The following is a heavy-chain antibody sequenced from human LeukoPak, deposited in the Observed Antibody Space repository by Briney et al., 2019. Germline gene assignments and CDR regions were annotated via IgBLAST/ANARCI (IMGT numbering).Heavy chain of an antibody. V-gene: IGHV3-48*04. Sequence: TGGSLRLSCAASGFTFSNYWMSWVRQAPGKGLEWVSYISSSGSTIYYADSVKGRFTISRDNAKNSLYLQMNSLRAEDTAVYYCAGAYGDYGEDFDYWGQGTLVTVSS. CDR1: GFTFSNYW. D-gene: IGHD4-17*01. J-gene: IGHJ4*02. CDR2: ISSSGSTI. CDR3: AGAYGDYGEDFDY.